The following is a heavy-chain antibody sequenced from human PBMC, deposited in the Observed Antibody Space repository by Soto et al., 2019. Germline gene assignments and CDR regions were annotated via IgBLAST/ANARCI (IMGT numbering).Heavy chain of an antibody. D-gene: IGHD6-19*01. J-gene: IGHJ4*02. V-gene: IGHV1-2*02. Sequence: GASVKVSCKASEYTFTGYYLHWVRQAPGQGLEWMGWINPNGGGTIYAQKFQGRLTMTRDTSITTAYMELSRLRSDDTAFYYCATSSDWSPLLDYWGQGTQVTV. CDR2: INPNGGGT. CDR1: EYTFTGYY. CDR3: ATSSDWSPLLDY.